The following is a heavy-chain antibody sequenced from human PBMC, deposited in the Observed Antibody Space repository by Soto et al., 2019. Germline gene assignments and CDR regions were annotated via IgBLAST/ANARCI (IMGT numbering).Heavy chain of an antibody. CDR2: ISGSGGST. V-gene: IGHV3-23*01. J-gene: IGHJ4*02. CDR3: AKAFGPLRSQVSYYFDY. CDR1: GFTFSSYA. Sequence: GGSLRLTCAASGFTFSSYAMSWVRQAPGKGLEWVSAISGSGGSTYYADSVKGRFTISRDNSMNTLYLQMNSLRAEDTAVYYCAKAFGPLRSQVSYYFDYWGQGTLVTVSS. D-gene: IGHD3-16*01.